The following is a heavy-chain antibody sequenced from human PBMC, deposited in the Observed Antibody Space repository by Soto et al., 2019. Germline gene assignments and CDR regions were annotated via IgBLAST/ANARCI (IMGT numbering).Heavy chain of an antibody. V-gene: IGHV1-69*13. D-gene: IGHD3-9*01. CDR2: IIPIFGTA. CDR3: ARDYHDILTGRNSFDY. J-gene: IGHJ4*02. Sequence: SVKVSCKASGGTFSSYAISWVRQAPGQGLEWMGGIIPIFGTANYAQKFQGRVTITADESTSTAYMELSSLRSEDTAVYYCARDYHDILTGRNSFDYWGQGTLVTVSS. CDR1: GGTFSSYA.